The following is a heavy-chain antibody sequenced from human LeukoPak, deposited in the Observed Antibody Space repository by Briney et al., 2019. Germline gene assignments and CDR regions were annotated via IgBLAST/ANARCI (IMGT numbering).Heavy chain of an antibody. Sequence: GGSLRLSCAASGFTFSSYSMNWVRQAPGKGLEWVSSISSSSYIYYADSVKGRFTISRDNAKNSLYLQMNSLRAEDTAVYYCARATLWFGEFDVDYWGQGTLVTVSS. V-gene: IGHV3-21*01. J-gene: IGHJ4*02. CDR1: GFTFSSYS. D-gene: IGHD3-10*01. CDR3: ARATLWFGEFDVDY. CDR2: ISSSSYI.